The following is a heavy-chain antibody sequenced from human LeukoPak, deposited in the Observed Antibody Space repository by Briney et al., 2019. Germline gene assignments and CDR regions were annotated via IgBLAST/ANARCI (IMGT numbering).Heavy chain of an antibody. Sequence: SETLSLTCTVSGGSISSYYWSWIRQPPGKGLEWIGYIYYSGSTNYNPSLKSRVTISVDTSKNQFSLRLSSVTAADTAVYYCARAPRKDSYYGMDVWGKGATVTVSS. J-gene: IGHJ6*04. V-gene: IGHV4-59*01. CDR1: GGSISSYY. CDR3: ARAPRKDSYYGMDV. CDR2: IYYSGST.